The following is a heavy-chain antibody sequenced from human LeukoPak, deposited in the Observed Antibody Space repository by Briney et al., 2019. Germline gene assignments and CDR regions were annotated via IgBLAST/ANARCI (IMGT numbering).Heavy chain of an antibody. CDR1: GFSVSRNY. CDR2: IYSGGST. Sequence: GGSLILSCAASGFSVSRNYMTWVRQAPGEGLEWVSLIYSGGSTSYADSVKGRFTISRDNSKNTLYLQMNSLRAEDTAVYYCARAKIHNWYFDLWGRGTLVTVSS. V-gene: IGHV3-66*01. J-gene: IGHJ2*01. CDR3: ARAKIHNWYFDL.